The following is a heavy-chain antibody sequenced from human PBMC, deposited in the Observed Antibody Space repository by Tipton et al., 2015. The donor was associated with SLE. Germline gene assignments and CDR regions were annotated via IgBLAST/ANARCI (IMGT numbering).Heavy chain of an antibody. Sequence: TLSLTCTVSGGSISSHYWSWIRQPPGKGLEWIGYIYYSGSTNYNPSLKGRVTISVDKSKKQYFLNLSSVTAADTAVYYCARLADFGMDVWGQGTTVSVSS. CDR1: GGSISSHY. CDR2: IYYSGST. D-gene: IGHD3-3*01. J-gene: IGHJ6*02. CDR3: ARLADFGMDV. V-gene: IGHV4-59*11.